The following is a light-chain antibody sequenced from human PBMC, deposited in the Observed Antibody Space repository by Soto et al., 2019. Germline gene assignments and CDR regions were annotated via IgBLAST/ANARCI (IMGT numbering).Light chain of an antibody. CDR3: LLTYNGPYV. CDR1: TGAVTNGHY. J-gene: IGLJ1*01. Sequence: QAVVTQEPSLTVSPGGTVTLTCGSSTGAVTNGHYPYWFQQTPGQAPRTLIYDTTNSHSWTPARFSGSLLGGNAALTLSGAQPEDEAEYYCLLTYNGPYVFGSGTKVTVL. CDR2: DTT. V-gene: IGLV7-46*01.